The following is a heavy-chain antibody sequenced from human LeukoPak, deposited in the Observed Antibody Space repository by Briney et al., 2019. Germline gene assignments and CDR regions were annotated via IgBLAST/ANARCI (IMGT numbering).Heavy chain of an antibody. CDR3: ATDRKAGTWDPRFNY. D-gene: IGHD1-7*01. CDR2: IRLDDSEK. J-gene: IGHJ4*02. V-gene: IGHV3-7*01. CDR1: GFTFSDYW. Sequence: GGSLRLSCSASGFTFSDYWMMWVRQAPGKGLEWVGNIRLDDSEKNYVDSVKGRFTISRDNAKFSLLLQMNSLRAEDTAIYYCATDRKAGTWDPRFNYWGQGTLVTVSS.